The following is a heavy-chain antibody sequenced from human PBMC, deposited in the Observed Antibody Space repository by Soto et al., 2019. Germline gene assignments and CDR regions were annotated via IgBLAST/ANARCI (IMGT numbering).Heavy chain of an antibody. Sequence: GGSLRLSCAASGFTFSSYSIHWVRQAPGRRLEWVSAITRNSDIYYADSVKGRFTISRDNAKNSVSLQMDSLRAEDTAVYYCAREETAWPLAYGLDDWGQGTTVTVSS. CDR2: ITRNSDI. CDR3: AREETAWPLAYGLDD. D-gene: IGHD2-21*02. J-gene: IGHJ6*02. CDR1: GFTFSSYS. V-gene: IGHV3-21*01.